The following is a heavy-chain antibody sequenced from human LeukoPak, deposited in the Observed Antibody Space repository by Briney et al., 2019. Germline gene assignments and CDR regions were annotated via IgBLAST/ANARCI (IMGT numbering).Heavy chain of an antibody. J-gene: IGHJ5*02. CDR1: GGTLSSYA. V-gene: IGHV1-69*05. CDR3: ARELHNWFDP. CDR2: IIPIFGTA. Sequence: GASVKVSCKASGGTLSSYAISWVRQAPGQGLEWMGGIIPIFGTANYAQKFQGRVTITRDESTSTAYMELSSLRSEDTAVYYCARELHNWFDPWGQGTLVTVSS.